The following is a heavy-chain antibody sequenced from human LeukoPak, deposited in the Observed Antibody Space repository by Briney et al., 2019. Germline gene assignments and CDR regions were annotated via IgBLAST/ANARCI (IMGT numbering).Heavy chain of an antibody. Sequence: RVASVKVSCKASGYTFTSYGISWVRQAPGQGLEWMGWISAYNGNTNYAQKLQGRVTMTTDTSTSTAYMELSRLRSDDTAVYYCARDRGAARPSYWFDPWGQGTLVTVSS. J-gene: IGHJ5*02. D-gene: IGHD6-6*01. V-gene: IGHV1-18*01. CDR2: ISAYNGNT. CDR1: GYTFTSYG. CDR3: ARDRGAARPSYWFDP.